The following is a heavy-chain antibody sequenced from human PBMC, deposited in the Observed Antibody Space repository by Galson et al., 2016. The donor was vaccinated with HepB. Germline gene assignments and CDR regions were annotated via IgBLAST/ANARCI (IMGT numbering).Heavy chain of an antibody. CDR3: AHRSLFCTSTSCSFYYFDY. CDR1: GFSLSTSREG. CDR2: IYWDDDK. D-gene: IGHD2-2*01. Sequence: PALVKPTQTLTLTCSFSGFSLSTSREGVGWIRQSPGKALEWLALIYWDDDKRYSPSLKRRLTITKDTSKNQVVLTMTNMDPVDTATYFCAHRSLFCTSTSCSFYYFDYWGQGTLVTVSS. J-gene: IGHJ4*02. V-gene: IGHV2-5*02.